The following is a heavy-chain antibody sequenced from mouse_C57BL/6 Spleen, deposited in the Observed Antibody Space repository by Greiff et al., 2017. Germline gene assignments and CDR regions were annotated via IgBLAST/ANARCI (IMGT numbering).Heavy chain of an antibody. D-gene: IGHD1-1*01. Sequence: VKLVESGAELVRPGASVKLSCKASGYTFTDYYINWVKQRPGQGLEWIARIYPGSGNTYYNEKFKGKATLTAEKSSSTAYMQLSSLTSEDSAVYFCASEITTVVQSYAMDYWGQGTSVTVSS. CDR3: ASEITTVVQSYAMDY. V-gene: IGHV1-76*01. J-gene: IGHJ4*01. CDR1: GYTFTDYY. CDR2: IYPGSGNT.